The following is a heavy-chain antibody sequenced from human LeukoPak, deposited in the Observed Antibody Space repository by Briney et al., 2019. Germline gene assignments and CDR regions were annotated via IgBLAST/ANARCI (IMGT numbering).Heavy chain of an antibody. J-gene: IGHJ4*02. Sequence: GGSLRLSFAAPGFPFDDYGMTWVPQAPGKGLEWAPGINWNGGSTGYAASVKGRFTISRDNAKNSLYLQMNSLRAEDTALYYCARAGLYNWNYEGTTYFDFWGQGTLVTVSA. D-gene: IGHD1-7*01. V-gene: IGHV3-20*03. CDR2: INWNGGST. CDR1: GFPFDDYG. CDR3: ARAGLYNWNYEGTTYFDF.